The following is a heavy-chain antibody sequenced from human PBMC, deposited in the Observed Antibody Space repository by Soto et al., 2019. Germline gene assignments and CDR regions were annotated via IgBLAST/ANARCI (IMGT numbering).Heavy chain of an antibody. CDR1: GYPFTSYG. J-gene: IGHJ5*02. D-gene: IGHD4-17*01. CDR3: ARRYYGEGSTRFDP. Sequence: QVQLVQSGAEVKKPGASVKGSCKASGYPFTSYGISWVRQAPGQGLEWVGWISAYNGLTRYAQSLQGRVTMTTDSSTTTAYMELRSLTSDDTAVYYCARRYYGEGSTRFDPWGQGTLVTVSS. V-gene: IGHV1-18*01. CDR2: ISAYNGLT.